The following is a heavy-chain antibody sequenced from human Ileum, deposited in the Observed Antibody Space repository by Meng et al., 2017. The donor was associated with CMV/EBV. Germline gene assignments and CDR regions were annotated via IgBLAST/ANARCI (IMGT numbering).Heavy chain of an antibody. CDR3: VTADHHAIKY. V-gene: IGHV4-34*01. J-gene: IGHJ4*02. CDR2: INQYGST. D-gene: IGHD5-12*01. Sequence: QVQIQQWGAGWVKPSETLSLTCSLGGSFSPYTWSWIRQAPGKGVEWIGEINQYGSTNFNPSVKSRVTISRDTSKNQFSLRLNSVTAADAAVYYCVTADHHAIKYWGQGTLVTVSS. CDR1: GSFSPYT.